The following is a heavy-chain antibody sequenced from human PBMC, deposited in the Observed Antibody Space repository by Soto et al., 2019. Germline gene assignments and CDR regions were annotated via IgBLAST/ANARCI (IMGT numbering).Heavy chain of an antibody. CDR3: AKGNPIFGVVIMAPFFDY. D-gene: IGHD3-3*01. CDR2: ISWNSGSI. CDR1: GFTFDDYA. V-gene: IGHV3-9*01. J-gene: IGHJ4*02. Sequence: GGSLRLSCAASGFTFDDYAMHWVRQAPGKGLEWVSGISWNSGSIGYADSVKGRLTISRDNAKNSLYLQMNSLRAEDTALYYCAKGNPIFGVVIMAPFFDYWGQGTLVTVSS.